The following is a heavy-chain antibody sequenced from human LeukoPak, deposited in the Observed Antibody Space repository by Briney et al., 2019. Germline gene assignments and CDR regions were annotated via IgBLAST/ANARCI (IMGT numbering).Heavy chain of an antibody. V-gene: IGHV3-23*01. Sequence: GGSQTLFCAAWRFTFRRYAMGCVRGAPGKGVECVLAINSSGGSTYYADSVKGRFTISRDNSKNTLYLQMNSLRAEDTAVYYCAKEMLGELLPISWDYWGQGTLVTVSS. D-gene: IGHD1-26*01. CDR2: INSSGGST. CDR1: RFTFRRYA. CDR3: AKEMLGELLPISWDY. J-gene: IGHJ4*02.